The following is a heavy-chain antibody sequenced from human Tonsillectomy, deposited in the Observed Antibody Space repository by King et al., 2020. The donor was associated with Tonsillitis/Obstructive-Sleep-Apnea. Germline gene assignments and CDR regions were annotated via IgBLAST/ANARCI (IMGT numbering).Heavy chain of an antibody. CDR2: IYYSGST. Sequence: VQLQESGPGLVKPSETLSLTCTVSGGSISSYYWSWIRQPPGKGLEWIGYIYYSGSTNYNPSLKSRVTISVDTSKNQFSLKLSSVTAADTAVYYCARDGSGLTYYEFWSGYKSYYYYGMDVWGQGTTSPSP. D-gene: IGHD3-3*01. V-gene: IGHV4-59*01. J-gene: IGHJ6*02. CDR3: ARDGSGLTYYEFWSGYKSYYYYGMDV. CDR1: GGSISSYY.